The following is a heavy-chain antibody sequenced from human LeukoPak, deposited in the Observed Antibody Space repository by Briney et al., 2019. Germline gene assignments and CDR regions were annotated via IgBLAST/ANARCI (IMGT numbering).Heavy chain of an antibody. D-gene: IGHD3-3*01. CDR3: AVHYYDFWSGYYTPDYYYYYGMDV. V-gene: IGHV3-23*01. CDR2: ISGSCGST. Sequence: AGGSLRLSCAASGFTFSSYAMSWVRQAPGKGLEWVSAISGSCGSTYYADSVKGRFTISRDNSKNTLYLQMNSLIAEDTAVYYCAVHYYDFWSGYYTPDYYYYYGMDVWGQGTTVTVSS. J-gene: IGHJ6*02. CDR1: GFTFSSYA.